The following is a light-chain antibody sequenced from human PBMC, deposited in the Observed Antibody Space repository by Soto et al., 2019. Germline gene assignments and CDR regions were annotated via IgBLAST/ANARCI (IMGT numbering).Light chain of an antibody. Sequence: EIVLTQSPGTLSLSPGERATLSCRASRSFSSSYLAWYQHKVGQAPRLLIYAASTRATGIPDRFSGSGSATDFTLTISRLEPEDFALYFCHHYGDSPYTFGQGTKLEI. CDR2: AAS. V-gene: IGKV3-20*01. J-gene: IGKJ2*01. CDR1: RSFSSSY. CDR3: HHYGDSPYT.